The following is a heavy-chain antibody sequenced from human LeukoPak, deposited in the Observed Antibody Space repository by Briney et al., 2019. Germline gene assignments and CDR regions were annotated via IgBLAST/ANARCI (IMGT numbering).Heavy chain of an antibody. V-gene: IGHV4-61*02. CDR3: ARDSAVAQDIVQSWTPRAMSVRSRAFDI. CDR2: IYTSGST. Sequence: SETVSLTCTVSGGSISSGSYYWSWIRQPAGKGLEWIGRIYTSGSTNYNPSLKSRVTISVDTSKNQFSLKLSSVTAADTAVYYCARDSAVAQDIVQSWTPRAMSVRSRAFDIWGQGTMVTVSS. CDR1: GGSISSGSYY. D-gene: IGHD2-8*01. J-gene: IGHJ3*02.